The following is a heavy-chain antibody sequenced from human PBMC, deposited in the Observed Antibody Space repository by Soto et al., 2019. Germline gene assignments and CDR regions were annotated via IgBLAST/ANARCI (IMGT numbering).Heavy chain of an antibody. J-gene: IGHJ6*02. CDR3: ARDLSPLIAARMSHYYYGMDV. CDR1: GYTFTSYA. V-gene: IGHV1-3*01. Sequence: ASVKVSCKASGYTFTSYAMHWVRQAPGQRLEWMGWINAGNGNTKYSQKFQGRVTITRDTSASTAYMELSSLRSEDTAVYYCARDLSPLIAARMSHYYYGMDVWSQGTTVTVSS. D-gene: IGHD6-6*01. CDR2: INAGNGNT.